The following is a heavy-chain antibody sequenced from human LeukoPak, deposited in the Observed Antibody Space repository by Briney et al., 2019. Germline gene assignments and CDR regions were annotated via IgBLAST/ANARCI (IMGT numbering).Heavy chain of an antibody. CDR2: INPNSGGT. CDR3: ARDGGYDFWSGFQQFDI. Sequence: GASVKVSCKASGYTFTGYYMHWVRQAPGQGLEWMGWINPNSGGTNYAQKFQGRVTMTRDTSISTAYMELSRLRSDDTAVYYCARDGGYDFWSGFQQFDIWGQGTMVTVSS. V-gene: IGHV1-2*02. J-gene: IGHJ3*02. D-gene: IGHD3-3*01. CDR1: GYTFTGYY.